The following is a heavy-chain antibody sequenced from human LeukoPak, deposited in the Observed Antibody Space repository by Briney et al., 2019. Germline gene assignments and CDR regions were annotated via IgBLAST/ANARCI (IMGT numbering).Heavy chain of an antibody. Sequence: GGSLRLSCEGPGMPFSSYTINWVRQAPGKGLEWVSGFSANGVSTYYGDSAKGRFTTSRDNSKNTVFLQLNSLRVEDTAVYYCARMPSTEIYYFYYMDVWGKGTTVIVSS. J-gene: IGHJ6*03. D-gene: IGHD2-2*01. CDR1: GMPFSSYT. CDR3: ARMPSTEIYYFYYMDV. V-gene: IGHV3-23*01. CDR2: FSANGVST.